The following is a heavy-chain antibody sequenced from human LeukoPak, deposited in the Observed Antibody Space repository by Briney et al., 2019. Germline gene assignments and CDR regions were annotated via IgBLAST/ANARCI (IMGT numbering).Heavy chain of an antibody. J-gene: IGHJ5*02. V-gene: IGHV4-59*08. CDR1: DDSITMYY. D-gene: IGHD3-10*01. CDR3: ARGPRFGELLWHWFDP. Sequence: SETLSLTCTVSDDSITMYYWTWIRQPPGGGLEWIGYIHCSGSTNYNPSLKSRVTISEDTSKNQFSLKLRSVTAADTAVYYCARGPRFGELLWHWFDPWGQGTLVTVSS. CDR2: IHCSGST.